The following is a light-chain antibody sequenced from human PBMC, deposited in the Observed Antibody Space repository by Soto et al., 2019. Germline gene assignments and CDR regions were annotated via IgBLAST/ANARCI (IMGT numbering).Light chain of an antibody. J-gene: IGKJ4*01. Sequence: EIVLTQSPATLSLSPGERATLSCRASQSVGNNLAWYQQKPGQAPRLLIFDATKRVTGIPARFSGSGSGTDFTLTISSLEPEDFAVYYCQQRGTFGGGTKVDIK. CDR2: DAT. V-gene: IGKV3-11*01. CDR1: QSVGNN. CDR3: QQRGT.